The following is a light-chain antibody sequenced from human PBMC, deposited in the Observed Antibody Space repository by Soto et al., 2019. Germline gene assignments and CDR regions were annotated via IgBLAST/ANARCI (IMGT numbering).Light chain of an antibody. J-gene: IGKJ1*01. CDR1: QSVGSN. CDR2: GAS. V-gene: IGKV3-15*01. Sequence: EIVMTQSPATLSVSPGERATLSCRASQSVGSNLAWYQQKPGQAPRLLIYGASTRATGIPARFSGSGSGTEFTLTISGLQSEYFANYVCQQFNNWPTDRTFGQGTKVEIK. CDR3: QQFNNWPTDRT.